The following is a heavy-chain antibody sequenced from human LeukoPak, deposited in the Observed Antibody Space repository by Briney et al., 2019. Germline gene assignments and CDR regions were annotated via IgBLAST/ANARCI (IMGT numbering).Heavy chain of an antibody. V-gene: IGHV1-69*13. D-gene: IGHD3-10*01. CDR3: ARGVRGVITHFDY. CDR2: IIPIFGTA. CDR1: GGIFSSYV. J-gene: IGHJ4*02. Sequence: GSLVKVSCKASGGIFSSYVVIWVRRSARQGLEWLGGIIPIFGTANYAQKFQGRVTITADESTSTAYMELSSLRSEDTAVYYCARGVRGVITHFDYWGQGTLVTVSS.